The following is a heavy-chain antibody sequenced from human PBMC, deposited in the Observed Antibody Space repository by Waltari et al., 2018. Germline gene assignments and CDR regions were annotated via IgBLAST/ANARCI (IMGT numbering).Heavy chain of an antibody. V-gene: IGHV3-74*01. Sequence: EVQLVESGGGLVQPGGSLRLSCAASGFTFSSYWMFWVRQAPGKGLVWVSRINTDGSSTNYADSVKGRFTISRDNAKNTLYLQMNSLRVEDTAVYYCARVSWSEGVADWGQGTLVTVSS. J-gene: IGHJ4*02. CDR2: INTDGSST. CDR1: GFTFSSYW. D-gene: IGHD2-21*01. CDR3: ARVSWSEGVAD.